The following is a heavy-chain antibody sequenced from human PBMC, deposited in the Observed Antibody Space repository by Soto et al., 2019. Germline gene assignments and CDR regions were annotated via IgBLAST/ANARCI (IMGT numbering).Heavy chain of an antibody. CDR2: ISAYNGNT. CDR1: GYTFTSYG. Sequence: GASVKVSCKASGYTFTSYGISWVRQAPGQGLEWMGWISAYNGNTNYAQKLQGRVTMTTDTSTSTAYMELRSLRSDDTAVYYCAREVPGYCGGDCYSGAEYFQHWGQGTLVTVSS. J-gene: IGHJ1*01. D-gene: IGHD2-21*01. CDR3: AREVPGYCGGDCYSGAEYFQH. V-gene: IGHV1-18*01.